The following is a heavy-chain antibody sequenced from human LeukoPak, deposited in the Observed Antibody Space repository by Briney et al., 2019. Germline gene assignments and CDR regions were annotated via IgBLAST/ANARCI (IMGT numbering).Heavy chain of an antibody. CDR1: GGSISSYY. CDR3: ARGSPAAGLDY. J-gene: IGHJ4*02. D-gene: IGHD6-13*01. V-gene: IGHV4-59*01. Sequence: SETLSLTCTVSGGSISSYYWSWIRQPPGKGLEWIGYIYYSGSTNYNPSLKSRVTISVDTSKNQFSLKLSSVTAADTAVYYCARGSPAAGLDYWGQGTLVTVSS. CDR2: IYYSGST.